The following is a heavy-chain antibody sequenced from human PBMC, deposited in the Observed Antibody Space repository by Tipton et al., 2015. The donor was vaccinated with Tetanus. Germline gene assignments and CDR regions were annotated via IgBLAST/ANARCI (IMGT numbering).Heavy chain of an antibody. V-gene: IGHV3-7*01. CDR3: ARGWGSSWYYFDY. CDR1: GFTFSDFW. CDR2: IKHDGSEK. D-gene: IGHD6-13*01. Sequence: SLRLSCAASGFTFSDFWMTWVRQAPGKGLEWVANIKHDGSEKSYVDSVKGRFSVSRDNAKNSLFLQMNSLRVEDTAVYYCARGWGSSWYYFDYWGQGILVTVSS. J-gene: IGHJ4*02.